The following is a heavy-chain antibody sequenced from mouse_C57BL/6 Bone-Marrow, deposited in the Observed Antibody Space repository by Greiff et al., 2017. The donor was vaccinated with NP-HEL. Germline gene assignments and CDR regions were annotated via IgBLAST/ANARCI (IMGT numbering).Heavy chain of an antibody. D-gene: IGHD2-1*01. CDR2: ISSGSSTI. Sequence: EVHLVESGGGLVKPGGSLKLSCAASGFTFSDYGMHWVRQAPEKGLEWVAYISSGSSTIYYADTVKGRFTISRDNAKNTLFLQMTSLRSEDTAMYYCARGIYYGNYEGFAYWGQGTLVTVSA. CDR1: GFTFSDYG. J-gene: IGHJ3*01. V-gene: IGHV5-17*01. CDR3: ARGIYYGNYEGFAY.